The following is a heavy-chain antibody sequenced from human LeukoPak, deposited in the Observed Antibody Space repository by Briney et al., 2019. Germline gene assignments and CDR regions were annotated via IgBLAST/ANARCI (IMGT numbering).Heavy chain of an antibody. D-gene: IGHD2-2*02. CDR3: ASYSGIVVVPAAIPVFAFDI. CDR2: IIPIFGTA. Sequence: ASVKVSCKASGGTFSNCAISWVRQAPGQGLEWMGGIIPIFGTANYAQKVQGRVTITTDESTSTAYMELSSLRSEDTAVYYCASYSGIVVVPAAIPVFAFDIWGQGTMVTVSS. J-gene: IGHJ3*02. V-gene: IGHV1-69*05. CDR1: GGTFSNCA.